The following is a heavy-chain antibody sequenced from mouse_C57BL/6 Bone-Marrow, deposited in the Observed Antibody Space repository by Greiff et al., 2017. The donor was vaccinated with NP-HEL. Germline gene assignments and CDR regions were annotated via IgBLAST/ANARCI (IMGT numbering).Heavy chain of an antibody. Sequence: QVQLKESGAELVKPGASVKISCKASGYAFSSYWMNWVKQRPGKGLEWIGQIYPGDGDTNYNGKFKGKATLTADKSSSTAYMQLSSLTSEDSAVYFCARGDGYDVYYYAMDYWGQGTSVTVSS. CDR2: IYPGDGDT. D-gene: IGHD2-2*01. J-gene: IGHJ4*01. CDR3: ARGDGYDVYYYAMDY. V-gene: IGHV1-80*01. CDR1: GYAFSSYW.